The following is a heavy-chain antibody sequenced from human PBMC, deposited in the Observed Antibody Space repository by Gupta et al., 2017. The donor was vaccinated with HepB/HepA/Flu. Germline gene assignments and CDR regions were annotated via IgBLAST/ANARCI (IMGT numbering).Heavy chain of an antibody. J-gene: IGHJ4*02. CDR3: ARGSPDRQNLIAVAAGKYYFDY. CDR2: INHSGST. D-gene: IGHD6-19*01. Sequence: QVQLQQWGAGLLKPSETLSLTCAVYGGSCSGYYWSWIRQPPGKGLEGIGEINHSGSTNYNPSLKSRVTISVDTSKNQFSLKLSSVTAADTAVYYCARGSPDRQNLIAVAAGKYYFDYWGQGTLVTVSS. V-gene: IGHV4-34*01. CDR1: GGSCSGYY.